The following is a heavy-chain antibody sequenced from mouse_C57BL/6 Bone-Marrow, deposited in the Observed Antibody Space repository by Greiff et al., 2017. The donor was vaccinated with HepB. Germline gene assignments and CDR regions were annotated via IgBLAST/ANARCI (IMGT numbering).Heavy chain of an antibody. Sequence: EVMLVESGGGLVQPGESLKLSCESNEYEFPSHDMSWVRKTPEKRLELVAAINSDGGSTYYPDTMERRFIISRDNTKKTLYLQMSSLRSEDTALYYCARQVYGSSQSLGYWYFDVWGTGTTVTVSS. CDR2: INSDGGST. D-gene: IGHD1-1*01. J-gene: IGHJ1*03. CDR1: EYEFPSHD. V-gene: IGHV5-2*01. CDR3: ARQVYGSSQSLGYWYFDV.